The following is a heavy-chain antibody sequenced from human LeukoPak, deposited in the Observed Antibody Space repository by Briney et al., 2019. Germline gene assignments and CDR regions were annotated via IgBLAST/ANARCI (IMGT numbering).Heavy chain of an antibody. Sequence: PGGSLRLPCAASGFTFTTYSMNWVRQAPGKGLEWVSSISSSSSYIYYADSVKGRFTISRDNAKNSLYLQMNSLTAEDTALYYCARDSYDSSGYPSFGYWGQGTLVTVSS. CDR1: GFTFTTYS. J-gene: IGHJ4*02. V-gene: IGHV3-21*01. CDR3: ARDSYDSSGYPSFGY. D-gene: IGHD3-22*01. CDR2: ISSSSSYI.